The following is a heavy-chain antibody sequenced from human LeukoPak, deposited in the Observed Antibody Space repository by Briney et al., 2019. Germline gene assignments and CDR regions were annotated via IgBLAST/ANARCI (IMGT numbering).Heavy chain of an antibody. CDR2: IKQDESEK. Sequence: GGSLRLSLAASGFTFKSYWMSGVRQAPGRGREGVANIKQDESEKYYVDSVKGRFTISRDNAKNSLYLQMNSLRAEDTAVYYCARDSWYSSDCWGQGTLVTVSS. V-gene: IGHV3-7*01. D-gene: IGHD6-13*01. J-gene: IGHJ4*02. CDR1: GFTFKSYW. CDR3: ARDSWYSSDC.